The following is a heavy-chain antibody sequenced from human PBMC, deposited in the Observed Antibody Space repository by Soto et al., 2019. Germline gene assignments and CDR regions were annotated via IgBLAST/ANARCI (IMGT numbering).Heavy chain of an antibody. V-gene: IGHV3-30*18. CDR1: GFTFSSYG. CDR2: ISYDGSNK. J-gene: IGHJ4*02. CDR3: ANSTSIAAIVDY. Sequence: GGSLRLSCAASGFTFSSYGMHWVRQAPGKGLEWVAVISYDGSNKYYADSVKGRFTISRDNSKNTLYLQMNSLRAEDTAVYYCANSTSIAAIVDYWGQGNLVTGSS. D-gene: IGHD6-6*01.